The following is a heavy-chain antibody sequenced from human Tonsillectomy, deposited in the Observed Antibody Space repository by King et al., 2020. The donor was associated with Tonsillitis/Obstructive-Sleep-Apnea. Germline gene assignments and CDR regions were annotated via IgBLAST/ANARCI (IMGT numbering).Heavy chain of an antibody. CDR2: ISTSGSTI. J-gene: IGHJ6*02. D-gene: IGHD6-13*01. CDR1: RFTFSSYE. CDR3: ASSEGIYYYGMDV. V-gene: IGHV3-48*03. Sequence: VQLVESGGGLVQPGGSLRLSCAASRFTFSSYEMNWVRQAPGKGLEWVSYISTSGSTIYYADSVKGRFTISRDNAKNSLYMQMNSLRDEDTAIYYCASSEGIYYYGMDVWGQGTTVTVSS.